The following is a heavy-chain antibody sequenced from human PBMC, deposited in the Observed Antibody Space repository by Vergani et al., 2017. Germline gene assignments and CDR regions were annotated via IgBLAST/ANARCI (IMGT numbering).Heavy chain of an antibody. J-gene: IGHJ4*02. CDR3: ARGGNYYDSSGYYSGYYFDY. CDR1: GGSISSYY. D-gene: IGHD3-22*01. Sequence: QVQLQESGPGLVKPSETLSLTCTVSGGSISSYYWSWIRQPPGKGLEWIGYSYYSGSTNYNPSLKSRVTISVDTSKNQFSLKLSSVTAADTAVYYCARGGNYYDSSGYYSGYYFDYWGQGTLVTVSS. CDR2: SYYSGST. V-gene: IGHV4-59*01.